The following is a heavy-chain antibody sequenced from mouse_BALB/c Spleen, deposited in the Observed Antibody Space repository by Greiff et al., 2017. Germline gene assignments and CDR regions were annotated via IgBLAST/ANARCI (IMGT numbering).Heavy chain of an antibody. CDR2: INPSTGYT. CDR1: GYTFTSYW. D-gene: IGHD4-1*01. J-gene: IGHJ3*01. V-gene: IGHV1-7*01. Sequence: QVQLQQSGAELAKPGASVKMSCKASGYTFTSYWMHWVKQRPGQGLEWIGYINPSTGYTEYNQKFKDKATLTADESSSTAYMQLSSLTSEDSAVYYCARRLTGPFAYWGQGTLVTVSA. CDR3: ARRLTGPFAY.